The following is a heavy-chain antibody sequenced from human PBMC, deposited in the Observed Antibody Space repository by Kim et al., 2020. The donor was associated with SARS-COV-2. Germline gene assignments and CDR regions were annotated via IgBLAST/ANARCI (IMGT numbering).Heavy chain of an antibody. J-gene: IGHJ4*02. CDR3: TTGFYYGSGLPFDY. D-gene: IGHD3-10*01. Sequence: APVKGRFTISRDDSKNTLYLQMNSLKTEDTAVYYCTTGFYYGSGLPFDYWGQGTLVTVSS. V-gene: IGHV3-15*01.